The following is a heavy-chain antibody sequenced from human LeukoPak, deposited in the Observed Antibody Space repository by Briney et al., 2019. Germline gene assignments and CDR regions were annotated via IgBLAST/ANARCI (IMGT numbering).Heavy chain of an antibody. D-gene: IGHD3-22*01. V-gene: IGHV4-38-2*02. CDR1: GYSISSGYY. Sequence: PSETLSLTCTVSGYSISSGYYWGWVRQPPGKGLEWIGSIYHSGSTYYNPSLKSRVTISVDTSKNQFSLKLSSVTAADTAVYYCASSYDSSGKDYWGQGTLVAVSS. CDR3: ASSYDSSGKDY. CDR2: IYHSGST. J-gene: IGHJ4*02.